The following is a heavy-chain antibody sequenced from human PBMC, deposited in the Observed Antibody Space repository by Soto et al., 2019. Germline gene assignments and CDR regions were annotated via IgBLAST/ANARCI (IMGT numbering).Heavy chain of an antibody. J-gene: IGHJ3*02. Sequence: GGSLRLSCAASGFTFDDYAMHWVRQAPGKGLEWVSGISWNSGSIGYADSVKGRVTISRDNAKNSLYLQMNSLRAEDTALYYCAKDIGGSYDAFDIWGQGTMVTVSS. V-gene: IGHV3-9*01. CDR2: ISWNSGSI. CDR1: GFTFDDYA. CDR3: AKDIGGSYDAFDI. D-gene: IGHD1-26*01.